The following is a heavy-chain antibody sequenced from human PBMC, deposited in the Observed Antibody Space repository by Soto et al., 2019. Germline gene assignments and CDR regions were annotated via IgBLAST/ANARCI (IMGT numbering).Heavy chain of an antibody. V-gene: IGHV3-33*01. D-gene: IGHD5-12*01. CDR1: GFTFSSYG. CDR3: ARALEATIYYFDY. Sequence: GGSLRLSCAASGFTFSSYGMHWVRQAPGKGLEWVAVIWYDGSNKYYADSVKGRFTISRDNSKNTLYLQMNSLRAEDTAVYYCARALEATIYYFDYWGQGTLVTVSS. CDR2: IWYDGSNK. J-gene: IGHJ4*02.